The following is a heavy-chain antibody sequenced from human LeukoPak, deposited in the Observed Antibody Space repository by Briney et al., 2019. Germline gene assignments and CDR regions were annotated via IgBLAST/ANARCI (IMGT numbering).Heavy chain of an antibody. CDR2: RYYSGST. J-gene: IGHJ1*01. V-gene: IGHV4-59*01. D-gene: IGHD3-16*01. Sequence: SETLSLTCSVSGGSISSYYWTWIRQPPGKGLEWIGYRYYSGSTTYNPSLKSRVTISVDTSKSQFSLKLISVTAANTAIYYCARVRGDFETYWGQATLVTVSS. CDR3: ARVRGDFETY. CDR1: GGSISSYY.